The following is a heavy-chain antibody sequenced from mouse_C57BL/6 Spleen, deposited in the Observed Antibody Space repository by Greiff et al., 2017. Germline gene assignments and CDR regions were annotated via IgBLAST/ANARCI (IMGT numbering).Heavy chain of an antibody. CDR3: TGGYDYDVAWFAY. Sequence: EVKVVESGGGLVQPGGSMKLSCVASGFTFSNYWMNWVRQSPEKGLEWVAQIRLKSDNYATHYAESVKGRFTISRDDSKSSVYLQMNNLRAEDTGIYYCTGGYDYDVAWFAYWGQGTLVTVSA. V-gene: IGHV6-3*01. CDR2: IRLKSDNYAT. CDR1: GFTFSNYW. D-gene: IGHD2-4*01. J-gene: IGHJ3*01.